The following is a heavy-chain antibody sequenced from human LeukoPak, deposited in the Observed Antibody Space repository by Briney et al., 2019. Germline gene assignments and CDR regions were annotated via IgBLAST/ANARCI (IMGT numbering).Heavy chain of an antibody. Sequence: GGSLRLSCAASDFTVSNNYMNWVRQAPGKGLEWVSVIYSGGSTYYADSVKGRFTISRDNSKNTLYLQMNSLRAEDTAVYYCAKDQIQVVASYYFDYWGQGTLVTVSS. CDR1: DFTVSNNY. CDR2: IYSGGST. J-gene: IGHJ4*02. V-gene: IGHV3-53*01. CDR3: AKDQIQVVASYYFDY. D-gene: IGHD2-2*01.